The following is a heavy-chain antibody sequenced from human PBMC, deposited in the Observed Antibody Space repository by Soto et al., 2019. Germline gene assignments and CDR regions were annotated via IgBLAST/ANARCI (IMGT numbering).Heavy chain of an antibody. CDR2: ISSSSSYI. V-gene: IGHV3-21*01. CDR1: GFTFSSYS. CDR3: AREMSTYSGYDYGY. Sequence: GGSLRLSCAASGFTFSSYSMNWVRQAPGKGLEWVSSISSSSSYIYYADSVKGRFTISRDNAKNSLYLQMNSLRAEDTAVYYCAREMSTYSGYDYGYWGQGTLVTVSS. J-gene: IGHJ4*02. D-gene: IGHD5-12*01.